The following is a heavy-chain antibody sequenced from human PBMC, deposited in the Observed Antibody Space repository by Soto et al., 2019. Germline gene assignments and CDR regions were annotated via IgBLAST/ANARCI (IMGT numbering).Heavy chain of an antibody. D-gene: IGHD2-2*01. V-gene: IGHV4-59*01. J-gene: IGHJ6*02. CDR2: IYYSGST. CDR3: ARVVRDIVVVPAATYGGYYYYGMDV. Sequence: LSLTCTVSGGSISSYYWSWIRQPPGKGLEWIGYIYYSGSTNYNPSLKSRVTISVDTSKNQFSLKLSSVTAADTAVYYCARVVRDIVVVPAATYGGYYYYGMDVWGQGTTVTVS. CDR1: GGSISSYY.